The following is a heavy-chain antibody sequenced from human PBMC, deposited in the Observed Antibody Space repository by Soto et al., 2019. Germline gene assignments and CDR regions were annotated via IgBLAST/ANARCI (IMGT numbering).Heavy chain of an antibody. D-gene: IGHD3-10*01. V-gene: IGHV4-30-2*01. J-gene: IGHJ5*02. CDR3: ARVRGVVRGENNWFDP. CDR2: IYHSGST. Sequence: SETLSLTCAVSGGSISSGGYSWSWIRQPPGKGLEWIGYIYHSGSTYYNPSLKSRVTISVDRSKNQFSLKLSSVTAADTAVYYCARVRGVVRGENNWFDPWGQGTLVTVSS. CDR1: GGSISSGGYS.